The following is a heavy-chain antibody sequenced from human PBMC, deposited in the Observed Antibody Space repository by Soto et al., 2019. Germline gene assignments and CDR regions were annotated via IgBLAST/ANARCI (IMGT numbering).Heavy chain of an antibody. CDR2: INHSGST. D-gene: IGHD2-2*01. CDR1: GGSFSGYY. V-gene: IGHV4-34*01. CDR3: ARGNGQYCSSTSCYWRYYYGMDV. J-gene: IGHJ6*01. Sequence: QVQLQQWGAGLLKPSETLSLTCAVYGGSFSGYYWSWIRQPPGKGLEWIGEINHSGSTNYNPSLKSRVTISVDTSKNQFSLKLSSVTAADTAVYYCARGNGQYCSSTSCYWRYYYGMDVW.